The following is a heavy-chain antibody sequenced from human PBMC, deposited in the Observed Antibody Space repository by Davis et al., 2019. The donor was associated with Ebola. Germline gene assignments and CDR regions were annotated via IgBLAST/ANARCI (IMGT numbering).Heavy chain of an antibody. Sequence: ASVKVSCKASGYTFTSYAMNWVRQAPGQGLEWMGWINTNTGNPTYAQGFTGRFVFSLDTSVSTAYLQISSLKAEDTAVYYCARSSYSWYFSGMDVWGKGATVIVSS. CDR1: GYTFTSYA. D-gene: IGHD6-13*01. CDR3: ARSSYSWYFSGMDV. J-gene: IGHJ6*04. V-gene: IGHV7-4-1*02. CDR2: INTNTGNP.